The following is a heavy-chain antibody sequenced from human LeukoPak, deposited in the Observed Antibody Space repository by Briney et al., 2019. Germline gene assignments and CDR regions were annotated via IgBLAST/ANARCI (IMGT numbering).Heavy chain of an antibody. D-gene: IGHD3-10*01. V-gene: IGHV1-2*02. CDR1: GYTFTGYY. CDR2: INPNSGGT. CDR3: ARDVRPMVRGVINYWFDP. J-gene: IGHJ5*02. Sequence: ASVKVSCTASGYTFTGYYMHWVRQAPGQGLEWMGWINPNSGGTNYAQKFQGRVTMTRDTSISTAYMELSRLRSGDTAVYYCARDVRPMVRGVINYWFDPWGQGTLVTVSS.